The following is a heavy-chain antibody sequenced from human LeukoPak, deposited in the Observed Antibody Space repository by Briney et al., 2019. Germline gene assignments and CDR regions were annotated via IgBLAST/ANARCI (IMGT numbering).Heavy chain of an antibody. V-gene: IGHV3-30*02. CDR2: IRYDGSNK. CDR1: GFTFSSYG. Sequence: GGSLRLSCAASGFTFSSYGMHWVRQAPGKGLEWVAFIRYDGSNKYYADSVKGRFTISRDNSKNTLYLQMNSLRSEDTAVYYCATSIAAAGTPLDYWGQGTLVTVSS. CDR3: ATSIAAAGTPLDY. J-gene: IGHJ4*02. D-gene: IGHD6-13*01.